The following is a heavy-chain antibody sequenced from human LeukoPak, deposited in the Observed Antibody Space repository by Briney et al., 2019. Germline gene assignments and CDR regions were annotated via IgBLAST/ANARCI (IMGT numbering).Heavy chain of an antibody. J-gene: IGHJ5*02. D-gene: IGHD6-6*01. CDR1: GFTFSSYA. Sequence: GGSLRLSCAASGFTFSSYAMHWVRQAPGRGLEWVAVISYDGSNKYYADSVKGRFTISRDNSKNTLYLQMNSLRAEDTAVYYCARASSIAARRFWFDPWGQGTLVTVSS. CDR3: ARASSIAARRFWFDP. CDR2: ISYDGSNK. V-gene: IGHV3-30*04.